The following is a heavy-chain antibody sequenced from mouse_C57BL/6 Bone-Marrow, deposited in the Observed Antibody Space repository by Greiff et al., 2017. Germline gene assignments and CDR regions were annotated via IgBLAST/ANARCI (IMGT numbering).Heavy chain of an antibody. J-gene: IGHJ4*01. CDR2: IYPGSGST. V-gene: IGHV1-55*01. CDR3: ARPGDYAGDAMDY. D-gene: IGHD2-4*01. CDR1: GYTFTSYW. Sequence: QVQLQQPGAELVKPGASVKMSCKASGYTFTSYWITWVKQRPGQGLEWIGDIYPGSGSTNYNEKFKSKATLTVDTSSSTASMQLSSLTSEDSAVYYCARPGDYAGDAMDYWGQGTSVTVSS.